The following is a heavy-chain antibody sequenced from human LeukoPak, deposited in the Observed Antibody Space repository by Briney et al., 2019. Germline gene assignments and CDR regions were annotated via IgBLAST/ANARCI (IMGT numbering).Heavy chain of an antibody. CDR1: GGSISSSNW. CDR3: AGVDGSGSYHWFDP. J-gene: IGHJ5*02. V-gene: IGHV4-4*02. CDR2: IYYSGST. Sequence: PSETLSLTCAVSGGSISSSNWWSWVRQPPGKGLEWIGYIYYSGSTNYNPSLKSRVTISVDTSKNQFSLKLSSVTAADTAVYYCAGVDGSGSYHWFDPWGQGTLVTVSS. D-gene: IGHD3-10*01.